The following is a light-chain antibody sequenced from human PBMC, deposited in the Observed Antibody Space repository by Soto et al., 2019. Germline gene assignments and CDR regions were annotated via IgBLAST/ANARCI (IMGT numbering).Light chain of an antibody. CDR1: QSINNW. CDR3: QQYDSDSST. Sequence: DIQMTPSPSTLSASVGDRVTNTCRASQSINNWLAWYQQKQGKAPKLLIYEAYSLLSGVPSRFSGSGSGTEFTLTISSLQPDDFADYYCQQYDSDSSTFGQGTKLYI. V-gene: IGKV1-5*03. J-gene: IGKJ2*01. CDR2: EAY.